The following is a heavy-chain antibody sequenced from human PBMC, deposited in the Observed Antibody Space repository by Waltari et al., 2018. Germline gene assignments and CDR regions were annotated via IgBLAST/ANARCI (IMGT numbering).Heavy chain of an antibody. V-gene: IGHV1-69*08. CDR2: IIPILGIA. J-gene: IGHJ3*02. Sequence: QVQLVQSGAEVKKPGSSVKVPCKASGGAFSSYTISWAPQAPGQGLEWMGRIIPILGIANYAQKFQGRVTITADKSTSTAYMELSSLRSEDTAVYYCAREPHRSGTDAFDIWGQGTMVTVSS. CDR3: AREPHRSGTDAFDI. CDR1: GGAFSSYT. D-gene: IGHD3-10*01.